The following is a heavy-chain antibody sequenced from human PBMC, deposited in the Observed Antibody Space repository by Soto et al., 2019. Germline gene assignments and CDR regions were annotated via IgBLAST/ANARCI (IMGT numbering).Heavy chain of an antibody. CDR2: IIDSGGST. D-gene: IGHD1-26*01. CDR1: GFTFISCA. V-gene: IGHV3-23*01. J-gene: IGHJ6*02. CDR3: GKGRSYYYYYGVDV. Sequence: GGSLRLSCAASGFTFISCAMGWVRQATGKGLEWVSDIIDSGGSTYYADAVKGRFTISRDNSKSTLYLQMNSLRAEDTAVYYCGKGRSYYYYYGVDVWGQGTTVTVSS.